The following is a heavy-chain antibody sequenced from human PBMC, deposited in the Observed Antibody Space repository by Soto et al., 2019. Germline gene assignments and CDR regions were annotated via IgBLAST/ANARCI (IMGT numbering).Heavy chain of an antibody. CDR3: VKSRGGNNFDFFD. D-gene: IGHD5-12*01. Sequence: ASVKVSCKASGGTFSSYAISWVRQAPGQGLEWMGGIIPIFGTANYAQKFQGRFTISRDNSKNTLYLQMSGLSADDTAVYYCVKSRGGNNFDFFDWGQGALVTVSS. J-gene: IGHJ4*02. V-gene: IGHV1-69*05. CDR2: IIPIFGTA. CDR1: GGTFSSYA.